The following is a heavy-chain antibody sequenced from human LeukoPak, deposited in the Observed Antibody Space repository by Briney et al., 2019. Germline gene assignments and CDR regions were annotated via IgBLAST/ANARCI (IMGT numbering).Heavy chain of an antibody. J-gene: IGHJ3*02. D-gene: IGHD1-26*01. V-gene: IGHV5-51*01. CDR1: GYSFTSYW. Sequence: GESLKISCKGSGYSFTSYWIGWVGQMPGKGLEWMGIVYPGDSDTRYSPSFQGQVTISADKSISTAYLQWSSLKASDTAMYYCARQRGGWELLRRAFDTWGQGTMVTVSS. CDR2: VYPGDSDT. CDR3: ARQRGGWELLRRAFDT.